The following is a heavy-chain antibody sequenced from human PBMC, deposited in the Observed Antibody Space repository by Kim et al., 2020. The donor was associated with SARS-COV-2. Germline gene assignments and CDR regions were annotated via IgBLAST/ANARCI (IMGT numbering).Heavy chain of an antibody. D-gene: IGHD2-21*01. Sequence: SVKVSCKASGGTFSSYAISWVRQAPGQGLEWMGGIIPIFGTANYAQKFQGRFTITADESTSTAYMELSSLRSEDTAVYYCARSTNEPTILGRMDVWGQGTTVTVSS. J-gene: IGHJ6*02. CDR2: IIPIFGTA. V-gene: IGHV1-69*13. CDR1: GGTFSSYA. CDR3: ARSTNEPTILGRMDV.